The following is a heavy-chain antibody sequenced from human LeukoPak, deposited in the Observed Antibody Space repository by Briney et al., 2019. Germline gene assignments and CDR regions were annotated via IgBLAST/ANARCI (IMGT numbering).Heavy chain of an antibody. CDR1: GGTFSSYA. V-gene: IGHV1-69*13. Sequence: SVKVSCKASGGTFSSYAISWVRQAPGQGLEWMGGIIPIFGTANYAQKFQGRVTLTADESTSTAYMELSSLRSEDTAVYYCARTYDSSGYYQRWFDPWGQGTLVTVSS. CDR3: ARTYDSSGYYQRWFDP. J-gene: IGHJ5*02. D-gene: IGHD3-22*01. CDR2: IIPIFGTA.